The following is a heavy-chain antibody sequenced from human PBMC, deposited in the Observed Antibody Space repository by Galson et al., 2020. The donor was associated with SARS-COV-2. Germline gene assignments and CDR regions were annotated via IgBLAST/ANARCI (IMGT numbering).Heavy chain of an antibody. J-gene: IGHJ3*01. D-gene: IGHD1-26*01. CDR1: GLTFRTYG. CDR2: ISDDGTNK. Sequence: GESLKISCAASGLTFRTYGMHWVRQAPGQGLEWVAVISDDGTNKYYADSVKGRFTISRDNSKNTLYLQMDSLRADDTAVYYCAKALSSWELLVAFDVWGQGTMVTVSS. V-gene: IGHV3-30*18. CDR3: AKALSSWELLVAFDV.